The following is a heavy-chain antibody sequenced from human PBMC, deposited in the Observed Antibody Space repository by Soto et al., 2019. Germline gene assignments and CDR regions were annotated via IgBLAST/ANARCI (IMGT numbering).Heavy chain of an antibody. D-gene: IGHD1-26*01. J-gene: IGHJ6*02. CDR2: ISYDGSNK. CDR1: GFTFSSYA. CDR3: ARDISGSYYYYYYYGMDV. Sequence: GGSLRLSCAASGFTFSSYAMHWVRQAPGKGLEWVAVISYDGSNKYYADSVKGRFTISRDNSKNTLYLQMNSLRAEDTAVYYCARDISGSYYYYYYYGMDVWGQGTTVTVSS. V-gene: IGHV3-30-3*01.